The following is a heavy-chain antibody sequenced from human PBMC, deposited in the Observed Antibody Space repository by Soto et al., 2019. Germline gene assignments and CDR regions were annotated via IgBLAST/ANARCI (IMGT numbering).Heavy chain of an antibody. CDR1: GRTFSSYA. CDR3: SREHDQYYYYVMNV. CDR2: IIPIFGTA. V-gene: IGHV1-69*13. Sequence: SVKVSCKASGRTFSSYAISWVRQAPGQGLEWMGGIIPIFGTANYAQKFQGRVTITAEESTSTATMELSSLRSEATAVYYCSREHDQYYYYVMNVRRQGTTVSVSS. D-gene: IGHD3-3*01. J-gene: IGHJ6*02.